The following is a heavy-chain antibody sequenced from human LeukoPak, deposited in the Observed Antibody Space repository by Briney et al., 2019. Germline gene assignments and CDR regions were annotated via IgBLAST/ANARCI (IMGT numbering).Heavy chain of an antibody. D-gene: IGHD6-19*01. CDR2: ISAYNGNT. CDR1: GYTFTSYG. V-gene: IGHV1-18*01. CDR3: ARGSVLGTSSWFDP. J-gene: IGHJ5*02. Sequence: ASVKVSCKASGYTFTSYGISWVRQAPGQGLEWMGWISAYNGNTNYAQKFKGRVTMTTDTSLNTIYMELSSLRLDDTAVYFCARGSVLGTSSWFDPWGQGTLVTVSS.